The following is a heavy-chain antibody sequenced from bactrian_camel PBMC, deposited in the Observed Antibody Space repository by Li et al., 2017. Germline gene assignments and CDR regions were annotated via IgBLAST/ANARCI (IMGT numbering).Heavy chain of an antibody. CDR3: AAEGRPSLIVGTCTTIGPAAN. CDR1: GYTGRPYC. CDR2: MTSAGST. D-gene: IGHD3*01. V-gene: IGHV3S55*01. Sequence: HVQLVESGGGSVEAGGSLRLSCAASGYTGRPYCLGWFRQAPGKEREGVARMTSAGSTDYADFVKGRFTISKYNALNILYLQMNSLKPEDTSVYYCAAEGRPSLIVGTCTTIGPAANWGQGTQVTVS. J-gene: IGHJ4*01.